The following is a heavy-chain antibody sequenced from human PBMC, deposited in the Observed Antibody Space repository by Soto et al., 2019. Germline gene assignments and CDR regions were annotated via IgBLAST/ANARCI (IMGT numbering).Heavy chain of an antibody. CDR1: GFTFDDYG. J-gene: IGHJ6*02. Sequence: PGGSLRLSCAASGFTFDDYGMSWVRQAPGKGLEWVSGINWNGGSTGYADSVKGRFTISRDNAKNSLYLQMNSLRAEDTALYYYAREYCSSTSCYYYYGMDVWGQGTTVTVSS. CDR3: AREYCSSTSCYYYYGMDV. CDR2: INWNGGST. V-gene: IGHV3-20*04. D-gene: IGHD2-2*01.